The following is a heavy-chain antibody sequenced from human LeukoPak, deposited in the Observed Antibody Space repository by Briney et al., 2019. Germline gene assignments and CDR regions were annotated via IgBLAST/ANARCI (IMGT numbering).Heavy chain of an antibody. J-gene: IGHJ4*02. CDR3: ARGRDYYGI. V-gene: IGHV4-30-2*01. CDR2: IYHSGST. D-gene: IGHD3-10*01. CDR1: GGSISSGGYS. Sequence: SQTLSLTCAASGGSISSGGYSWSWIRQPPGQGLEWIGYIYHSGSTYYNPSLKSRVTISVDRSKNQFSLKLSSVTAADTAVYYCARGRDYYGIWGQGTLVTVSS.